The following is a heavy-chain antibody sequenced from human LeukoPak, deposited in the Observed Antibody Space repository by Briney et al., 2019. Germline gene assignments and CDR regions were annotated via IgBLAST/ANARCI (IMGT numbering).Heavy chain of an antibody. CDR3: ARVQQWLEYYYYGMDV. CDR1: GYTFTSYY. V-gene: IGHV1-46*01. J-gene: IGHJ6*02. Sequence: ASVKVSCKASGYTFTSYYMHWVRQAPGQGLEWMGIIHPSGGSTNYAQKLQGRVTMTTDTSTSTAYMELRSLRSDDTAVYYCARVQQWLEYYYYGMDVWGQGTTVTVSS. D-gene: IGHD6-19*01. CDR2: IHPSGGST.